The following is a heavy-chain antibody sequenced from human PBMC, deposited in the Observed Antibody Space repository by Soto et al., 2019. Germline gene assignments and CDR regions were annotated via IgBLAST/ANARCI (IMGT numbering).Heavy chain of an antibody. J-gene: IGHJ4*02. Sequence: QVQLVQSGAEVRKPGASVKVSCKASGYTFTGYYMHWVRQAPGQGLEWMGWINPNSGGTNYAQKLQGRVTMTRDPSISTAYMELSRLRSDDKAVYYCARDIDMDIVVEVAATAPGYWGQGTLVTVSS. CDR1: GYTFTGYY. D-gene: IGHD2-15*01. CDR2: INPNSGGT. V-gene: IGHV1-2*02. CDR3: ARDIDMDIVVEVAATAPGY.